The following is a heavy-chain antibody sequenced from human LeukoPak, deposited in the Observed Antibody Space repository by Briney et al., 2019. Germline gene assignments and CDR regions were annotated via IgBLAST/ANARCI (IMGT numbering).Heavy chain of an antibody. CDR2: ISYDGNIK. CDR1: GFPFSSYA. V-gene: IGHV3-30-3*01. D-gene: IGHD5-18*01. CDR3: ARDRSRVDTATSDY. J-gene: IGHJ4*02. Sequence: GSLRLSCAASGFPFSSYAFHWVRQAPGKGLEWVAVISYDGNIKNYADSVKDRFSISRDNSENTLYLQMNSLRAEDTAVYYCARDRSRVDTATSDYWGQGTLVTVSS.